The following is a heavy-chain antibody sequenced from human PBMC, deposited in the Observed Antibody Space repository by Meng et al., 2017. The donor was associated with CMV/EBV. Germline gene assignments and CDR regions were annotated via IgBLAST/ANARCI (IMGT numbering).Heavy chain of an antibody. CDR3: AKEIYSSSGKGVDY. D-gene: IGHD6-13*01. CDR2: IRYDGSNK. V-gene: IGHV3-30*02. Sequence: ASGVTFSSYGMHWVRQAPGKGLEWVAFIRYDGSNKYYAGSVKGRFTISRDNSKNTLYLQMNSLRAEDTAVYYCAKEIYSSSGKGVDYWGQGTLVTVSS. J-gene: IGHJ4*02. CDR1: GVTFSSYG.